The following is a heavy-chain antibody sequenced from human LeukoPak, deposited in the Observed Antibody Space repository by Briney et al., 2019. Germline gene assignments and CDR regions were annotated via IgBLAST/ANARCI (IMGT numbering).Heavy chain of an antibody. J-gene: IGHJ6*02. CDR3: ASPVSSGYYYYGMDV. CDR1: GGTFSSYA. CDR2: IIPILGIA. V-gene: IGHV1-69*04. Sequence: SVKVSCKASGGTFSSYAIRWVRQAPGQGLEWMGRIIPILGIANYAQKLQGRVTMTTDTSTSTAYMELRSLRSDDTAVYYCASPVSSGYYYYGMDVWGQGTTVTVSS. D-gene: IGHD3-22*01.